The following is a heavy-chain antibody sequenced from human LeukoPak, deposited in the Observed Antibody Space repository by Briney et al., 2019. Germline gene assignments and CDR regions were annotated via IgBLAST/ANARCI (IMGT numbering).Heavy chain of an antibody. CDR2: IYTSGST. Sequence: SETLSLTCTVSGGSISSGSYYWSWIREPAGKGLEWIGRIYTSGSTNYNPSLKSRVTISVDTSKNQFSLKLSSVTAADTAVYYCARDSRSGWGNWFDPWGQGTLVTVSS. J-gene: IGHJ5*02. V-gene: IGHV4-61*02. D-gene: IGHD6-19*01. CDR3: ARDSRSGWGNWFDP. CDR1: GGSISSGSYY.